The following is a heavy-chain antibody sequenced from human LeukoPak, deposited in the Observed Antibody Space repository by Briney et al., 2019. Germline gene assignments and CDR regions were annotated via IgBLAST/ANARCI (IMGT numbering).Heavy chain of an antibody. J-gene: IGHJ4*02. CDR1: GFTFSGYA. Sequence: GGSLRLSCAASGFTFSGYAMSWVRQAPGKGLEWVSAISGSGGSTYYADSVKGRFTISRDNSKNTLYLQMNSLRAEDTAVYYCARRKSAIAAAPFDYWGQGTLVTVSS. V-gene: IGHV3-23*01. CDR2: ISGSGGST. CDR3: ARRKSAIAAAPFDY. D-gene: IGHD6-13*01.